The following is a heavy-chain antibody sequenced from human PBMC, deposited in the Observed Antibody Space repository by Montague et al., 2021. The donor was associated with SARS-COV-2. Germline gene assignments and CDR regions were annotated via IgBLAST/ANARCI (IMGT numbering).Heavy chain of an antibody. V-gene: IGHV4-59*11. D-gene: IGHD3-22*01. CDR3: ARDSPNSSGYHVYFDL. CDR1: GGSIGSHY. Sequence: SETLSLTCTVSGGSIGSHYWSWIRQPPGKGLEWIGYVYYSGSTNYNPSLKSRVTISVDTSKSRFSLKLRSVTSADTAVYYCARDSPNSSGYHVYFDLGGRGTLVTVSS. J-gene: IGHJ2*01. CDR2: VYYSGST.